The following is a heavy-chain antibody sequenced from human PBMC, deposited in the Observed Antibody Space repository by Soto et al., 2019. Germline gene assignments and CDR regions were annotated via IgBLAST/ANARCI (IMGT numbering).Heavy chain of an antibody. V-gene: IGHV4-38-2*02. CDR1: GYSISSGYY. J-gene: IGHJ6*02. Sequence: PSETLSLTCAVSGYSISSGYYWGWIRQPPGKGLEWIGSIYHSGSTYYNPSLKSRVTISVDTSKNQFSLKLSSVTAADTAVYYCARDGAFWSGRFYYYGMDVWGQGTTVTVSS. D-gene: IGHD3-3*01. CDR3: ARDGAFWSGRFYYYGMDV. CDR2: IYHSGST.